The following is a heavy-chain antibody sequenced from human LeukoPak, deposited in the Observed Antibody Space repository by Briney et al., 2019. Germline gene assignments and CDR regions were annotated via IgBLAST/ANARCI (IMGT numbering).Heavy chain of an antibody. V-gene: IGHV3-23*01. Sequence: GGSLRIPCAASGFTFGSYAMNWVRQGPEKGLEWVSAISGSGGNTYYVDSVKGRFTISRDNSKNTLYLQMNFLRAEDTAVYYCAKGPAAQPDYWGQGTLVTVSS. J-gene: IGHJ4*02. CDR2: ISGSGGNT. CDR1: GFTFGSYA. D-gene: IGHD6-13*01. CDR3: AKGPAAQPDY.